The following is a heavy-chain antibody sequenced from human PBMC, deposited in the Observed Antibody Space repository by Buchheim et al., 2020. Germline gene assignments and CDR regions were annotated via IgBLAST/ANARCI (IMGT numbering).Heavy chain of an antibody. Sequence: EVQLVESGGGLVQPGGSLRLSCAASGFTFSSYSMNWVRQAPGKGLEWVSYISSSSTIYYADSVKGRFTISRDNAKNSLYLQMNSLRAEDTAVYYCARGGATGWFDPWGQGTL. CDR1: GFTFSSYS. D-gene: IGHD1-26*01. CDR3: ARGGATGWFDP. J-gene: IGHJ5*02. V-gene: IGHV3-48*01. CDR2: ISSSSTI.